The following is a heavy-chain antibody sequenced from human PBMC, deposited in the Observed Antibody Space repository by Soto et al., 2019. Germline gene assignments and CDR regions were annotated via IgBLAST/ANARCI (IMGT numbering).Heavy chain of an antibody. CDR3: ARDESLGY. J-gene: IGHJ4*02. CDR1: GYTFSSYA. Sequence: QVQLVESGGGVVQPGRALRLSCAASGYTFSSYAMHWLRQAPGKGLEWVAVISYDGSNKYYADSVKGRFTISRDNSKNTLYLQMNSLRAEDTAVYYCARDESLGYWGQGTLVTVSS. V-gene: IGHV3-30-3*01. CDR2: ISYDGSNK.